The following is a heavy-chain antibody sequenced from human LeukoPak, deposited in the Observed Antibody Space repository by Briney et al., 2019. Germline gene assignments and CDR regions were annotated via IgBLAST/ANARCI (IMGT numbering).Heavy chain of an antibody. J-gene: IGHJ3*02. CDR2: IRYDGSNK. D-gene: IGHD2-15*01. Sequence: TGGSLRLSCAASGFTFSSYGMHWVRQAPGKGLEWVAFIRYDGSNKYYADSVKGRFTISTDNSKNTLYLQMNSLRAEDTAVYYCAKDRWSAFDIWGQGTMVTVSS. V-gene: IGHV3-30*02. CDR1: GFTFSSYG. CDR3: AKDRWSAFDI.